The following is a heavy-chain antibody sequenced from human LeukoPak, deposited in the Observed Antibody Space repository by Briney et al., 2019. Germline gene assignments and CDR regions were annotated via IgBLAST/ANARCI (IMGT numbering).Heavy chain of an antibody. CDR3: ARLGDHCSSTRCYGGWFDP. D-gene: IGHD2-2*01. Sequence: SETLSLTCTVSGGSISSSSYYWGCFRQPPGKGLEWIGSIYYSGSTNYNPSLKSRVSISVDTSKNQLSLKLNSVTAADTAVYYCARLGDHCSSTRCYGGWFDPWGQGTLVTVSS. CDR2: IYYSGST. V-gene: IGHV4-39*01. J-gene: IGHJ5*02. CDR1: GGSISSSSYY.